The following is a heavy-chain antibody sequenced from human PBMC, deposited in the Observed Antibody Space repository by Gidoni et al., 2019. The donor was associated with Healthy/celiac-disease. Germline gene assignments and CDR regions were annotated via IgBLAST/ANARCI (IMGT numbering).Heavy chain of an antibody. CDR2: IYTSGST. Sequence: QVQLQESGPGLVKPSETLSLTCTVSGGSISSYYWSWIRQPAGKGLEWIGRIYTSGSTNYNPSLKSRVTMSVDTSKNQFSLKLSSVTAADTAVYYCAREYGYCSGGSCLRHYGMDVWGQGTTVTVSS. J-gene: IGHJ6*02. CDR3: AREYGYCSGGSCLRHYGMDV. V-gene: IGHV4-4*07. CDR1: GGSISSYY. D-gene: IGHD2-15*01.